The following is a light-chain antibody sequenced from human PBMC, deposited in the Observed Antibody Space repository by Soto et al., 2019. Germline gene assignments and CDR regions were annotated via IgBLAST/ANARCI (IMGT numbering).Light chain of an antibody. CDR1: QNLLRT. CDR2: GAS. V-gene: IGKV3D-15*01. CDR3: HQYNNWPPWT. J-gene: IGKJ1*01. Sequence: VMTQSPVTLSVSPGETATLSCKASQNLLRTLAWYQQKPGHPPRLLICGASTRVTGIPARFSGNGSGTEFTLTISSLQSEDFAVYYCHQYNNWPPWTFGQGTKVEV.